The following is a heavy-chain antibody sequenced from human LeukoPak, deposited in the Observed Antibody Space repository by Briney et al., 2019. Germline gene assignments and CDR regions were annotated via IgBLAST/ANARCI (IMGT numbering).Heavy chain of an antibody. V-gene: IGHV3-23*01. Sequence: GGSLRLSCAASGFTFNSYAMSWVRQAPGKGLEWVSTISGTGGYTYYADSVKGRFTISRDNSKNTLYLQMNSLRAEDTAIYYCARDAAYCGGDCYSVYFNYWGQGTLVTVSS. CDR1: GFTFNSYA. CDR2: ISGTGGYT. CDR3: ARDAAYCGGDCYSVYFNY. D-gene: IGHD2-21*02. J-gene: IGHJ4*02.